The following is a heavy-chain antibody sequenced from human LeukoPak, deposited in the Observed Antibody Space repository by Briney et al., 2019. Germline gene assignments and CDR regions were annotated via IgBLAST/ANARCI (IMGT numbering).Heavy chain of an antibody. CDR3: AKDGGSTVTTKVDS. V-gene: IGHV3-7*01. D-gene: IGHD4-17*01. CDR1: GLIFTKYW. J-gene: IGHJ5*01. CDR2: IDQDGTER. Sequence: GGSLRLSCAASGLIFTKYWMTWVRQAPGKGLEWVANIDQDGTERYSVDSVKGRFTISRDNSKNTLYLQMNSLRAEDTAVYYCAKDGGSTVTTKVDSWGQGTLVTVSS.